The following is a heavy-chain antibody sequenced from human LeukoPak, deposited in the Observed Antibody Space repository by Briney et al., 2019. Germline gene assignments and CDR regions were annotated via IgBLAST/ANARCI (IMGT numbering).Heavy chain of an antibody. D-gene: IGHD3-22*01. Sequence: PGGSLRLSCAASGFTFSSYAMSWVRQAPGKGLEWVSVIYSGGSTYYADSVKGRFTISRDNSKNTLYLQMNSLRAEDTAVYYCARDASYYYDSSGLDYWGQGTLVTVSS. V-gene: IGHV3-66*01. CDR2: IYSGGST. J-gene: IGHJ4*02. CDR3: ARDASYYYDSSGLDY. CDR1: GFTFSSYA.